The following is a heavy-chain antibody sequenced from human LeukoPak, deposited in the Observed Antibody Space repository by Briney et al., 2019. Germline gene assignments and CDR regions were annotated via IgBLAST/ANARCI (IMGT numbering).Heavy chain of an antibody. CDR2: IKQDGSEK. CDR3: ARSCCSSTSCHVWGFDS. Sequence: GGSLRLSCAASGFTFRNYWMNWVRQAPGKGLEWVANIKQDGSEKYYVDSVKGRFTISRDNAKNSLYLQMNSLRAEDTAMYYCARSCCSSTSCHVWGFDSWGQGTLVTVSS. D-gene: IGHD2-2*01. V-gene: IGHV3-7*01. J-gene: IGHJ4*02. CDR1: GFTFRNYW.